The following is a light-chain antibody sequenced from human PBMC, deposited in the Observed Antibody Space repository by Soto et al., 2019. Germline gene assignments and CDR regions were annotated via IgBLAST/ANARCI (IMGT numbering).Light chain of an antibody. CDR1: QSVGSN. Sequence: EIVMTQSPGTLSVSPGERATLSCRVSQSVGSNLAWYQQKPGQAPRLLIYGASTRATGIPVRFTGSGSGTEFTLTIRGLKPEDFAVYYCQQYGSSPPITFGQGTRLEIK. CDR2: GAS. CDR3: QQYGSSPPIT. J-gene: IGKJ5*01. V-gene: IGKV3-15*01.